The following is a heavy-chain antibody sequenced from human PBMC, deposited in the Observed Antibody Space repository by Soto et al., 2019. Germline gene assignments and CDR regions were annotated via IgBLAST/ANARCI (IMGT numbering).Heavy chain of an antibody. D-gene: IGHD1-1*01. Sequence: GGSLRLSCAASGFTFSSYAMSWVRQAPGKGLEWVSSISGSGGSTYYADSVKGRFTISRDNSKNTLYLQMNSLRAEDTAVYYCAKEPIWYSQLSYYFDYWGQGTLATVSS. J-gene: IGHJ4*02. CDR1: GFTFSSYA. V-gene: IGHV3-23*01. CDR3: AKEPIWYSQLSYYFDY. CDR2: ISGSGGST.